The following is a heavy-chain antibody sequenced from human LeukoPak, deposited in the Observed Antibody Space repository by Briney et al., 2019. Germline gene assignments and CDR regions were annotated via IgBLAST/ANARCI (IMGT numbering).Heavy chain of an antibody. V-gene: IGHV3-11*01. J-gene: IGHJ5*02. CDR1: GFTFSDYY. D-gene: IGHD3-10*01. CDR2: ISSSGSTI. CDR3: ARRTFGELSSWFDP. Sequence: GGSLRLPCAASGFTFSDYYMSWIRQAPGKGLEWVSYISSSGSTIYYADSVKGRFTISRDNAKNSLYLQMNSLRAEDTAVYYCARRTFGELSSWFDPWGQGTLVTVSS.